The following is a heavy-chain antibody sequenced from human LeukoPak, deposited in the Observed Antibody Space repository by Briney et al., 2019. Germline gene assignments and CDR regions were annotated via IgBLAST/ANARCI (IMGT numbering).Heavy chain of an antibody. D-gene: IGHD1-26*01. J-gene: IGHJ4*02. CDR2: IPYDGSYK. CDR3: AKDRYSGSSYFDY. V-gene: IGHV3-30*18. Sequence: GRSLRLSCAASGFSFSNYGLHWVRQAPGKGLEWVAVIPYDGSYKNYADSVKGRFTISRDNSKNTLYLQMNSLRAEDTAVYYCAKDRYSGSSYFDYWGQGTLVTVSS. CDR1: GFSFSNYG.